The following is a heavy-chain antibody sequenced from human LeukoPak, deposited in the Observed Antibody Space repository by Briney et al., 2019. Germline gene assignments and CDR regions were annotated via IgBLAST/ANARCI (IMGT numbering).Heavy chain of an antibody. D-gene: IGHD3-22*01. CDR3: ARGGATIYYYDSSGLTNWFDP. V-gene: IGHV4-59*08. Sequence: SETLSLTCTVSGGSLSSSYWSWIRKPPGGGLECIGYSYYTGNTNYSPALKSRVTISFATSKNQFSLNLKSVTATNTAVYYCARGGATIYYYDSSGLTNWFDPWGQGTLVTVSS. CDR1: GGSLSSSY. J-gene: IGHJ5*02. CDR2: SYYTGNT.